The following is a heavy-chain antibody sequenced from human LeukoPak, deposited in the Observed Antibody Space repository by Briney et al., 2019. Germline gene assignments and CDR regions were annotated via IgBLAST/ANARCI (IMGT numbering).Heavy chain of an antibody. V-gene: IGHV1-24*01. CDR1: GYTLTELS. CDR3: ATLWVSEFKIDY. D-gene: IGHD3-10*01. J-gene: IGHJ4*02. CDR2: FDPEDGET. Sequence: ASVKVSCKVSGYTLTELSMHWVRQAPGKGLEWMGGFDPEDGETIYAQKFQGRVTMTEDTSTDTAYMELSSLRSEDTAVYYCATLWVSEFKIDYWGQGTLVTVSP.